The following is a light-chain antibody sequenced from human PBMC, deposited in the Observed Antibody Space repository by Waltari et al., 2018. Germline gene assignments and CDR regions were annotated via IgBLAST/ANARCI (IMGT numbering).Light chain of an antibody. Sequence: DIVLTQSTATLSLSPGERATLSCRTSQTVGSYLAWYPRKPGQAPRLLIYDASNRATGISARFSGSGSGTDFTLTISSLEPGDSAVYYCQQRSDRPPLSFGQGTKLEIK. CDR2: DAS. J-gene: IGKJ2*03. V-gene: IGKV3-11*01. CDR1: QTVGSY. CDR3: QQRSDRPPLS.